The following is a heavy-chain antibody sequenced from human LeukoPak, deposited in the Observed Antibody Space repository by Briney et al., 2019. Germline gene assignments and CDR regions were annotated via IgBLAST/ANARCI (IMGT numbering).Heavy chain of an antibody. D-gene: IGHD2-15*01. J-gene: IGHJ4*02. CDR2: ISGSGGTI. V-gene: IGHV3-23*01. CDR1: GATFSAYA. CDR3: AKDGPLLDSASLDY. Sequence: DPGGSRKLSFATSGATFSAYAMSWVPEAPEKGLEWVSRISGSGGTIYSADSVKGRFTISRDNSKSTLDLQMTSLRAEDMAGYSWAKDGPLLDSASLDYWGQGTLVTVSA.